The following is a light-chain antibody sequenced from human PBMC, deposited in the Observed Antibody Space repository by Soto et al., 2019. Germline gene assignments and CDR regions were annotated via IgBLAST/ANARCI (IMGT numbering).Light chain of an antibody. Sequence: DIQMTQSPSTLSSSVGDRVTITCRASQSIDSWLASYQQKPGKAPNLLIYKTSNLKSGVPSRFSGSGSGTEFSLTISSLQPDDFATYYCQQYKSFSLTFGGGTRVEVK. CDR3: QQYKSFSLT. J-gene: IGKJ4*01. CDR2: KTS. CDR1: QSIDSW. V-gene: IGKV1-5*03.